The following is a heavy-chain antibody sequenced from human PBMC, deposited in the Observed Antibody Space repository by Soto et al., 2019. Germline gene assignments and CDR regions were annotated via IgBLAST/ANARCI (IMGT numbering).Heavy chain of an antibody. CDR3: ARERIPCQLLLIPKDIVLMVYAPNYYYGMDV. CDR2: ISYDGSNK. V-gene: IGHV3-30-3*01. CDR1: GFTFSSYA. J-gene: IGHJ6*02. D-gene: IGHD2-8*01. Sequence: PGGSLRLSCAASGFTFSSYAMHWVRQAPGKGLEWVAVISYDGSNKYYADSVKGRFTISRDNSKNTLYLQMNSLRAEDTAVYYCARERIPCQLLLIPKDIVLMVYAPNYYYGMDVWGQGTTVTVSS.